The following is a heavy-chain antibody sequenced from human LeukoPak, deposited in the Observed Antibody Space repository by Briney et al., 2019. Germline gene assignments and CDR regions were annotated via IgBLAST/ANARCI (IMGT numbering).Heavy chain of an antibody. CDR3: ARVIVVVPAADDAFDI. D-gene: IGHD2-2*01. J-gene: IGHJ3*02. Sequence: ASVKVSCKASGYTFTSYGISWVRQAPGQGLEWMGWISAYNGNTNYAQKLQGRVTMTTDTSTSTAYMELRSLRSDDTAVYYCARVIVVVPAADDAFDIWGQGTIVTVSS. V-gene: IGHV1-18*01. CDR1: GYTFTSYG. CDR2: ISAYNGNT.